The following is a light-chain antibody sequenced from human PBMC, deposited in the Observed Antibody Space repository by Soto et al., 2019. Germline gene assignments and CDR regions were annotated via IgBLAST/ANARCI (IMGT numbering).Light chain of an antibody. J-gene: IGKJ5*01. CDR1: QGIINF. CDR3: QQYDNLPIT. CDR2: DAS. Sequence: DIQLTQSPSAMSASVGDRVTLTCRASQGIINFLASFQQKPGSAPKLLIYDASKLETGVPSRFSGRGSGTDFTFTISSLQPEDIATYYCQQYDNLPITFGQGTRLEIK. V-gene: IGKV1-33*01.